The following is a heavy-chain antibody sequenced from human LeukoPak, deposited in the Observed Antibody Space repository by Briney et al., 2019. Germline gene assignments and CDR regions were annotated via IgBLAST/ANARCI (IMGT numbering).Heavy chain of an antibody. D-gene: IGHD3-22*01. CDR1: GYTFTGYY. V-gene: IGHV1-2*02. CDR2: INPNSGGT. J-gene: IGHJ5*02. Sequence: ASVKVSCKASGYTFTGYYMHWVRQAPGQGLEWMGWINPNSGGTNYAQKLQGRATMTTDTSTSTAYMELRSLRSDDTAVYYCARDGRYYYDSSEEETWGQGTLVTVSS. CDR3: ARDGRYYYDSSEEET.